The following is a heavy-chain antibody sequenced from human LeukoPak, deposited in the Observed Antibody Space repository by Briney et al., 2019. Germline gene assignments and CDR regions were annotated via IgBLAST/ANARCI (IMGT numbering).Heavy chain of an antibody. J-gene: IGHJ3*02. CDR3: ARSITVVPINPYDAFDI. CDR1: GYGFTSYW. D-gene: IGHD3-22*01. V-gene: IGHV5-51*01. Sequence: GESLKISCKGSGYGFTSYWIGWVRQMPGKGLEWMGIIYPGDSDTRYSPSFQGQVTISADKSISTAYLQWSSLKASDTAMYYCARSITVVPINPYDAFDIWGQGTMVTVSS. CDR2: IYPGDSDT.